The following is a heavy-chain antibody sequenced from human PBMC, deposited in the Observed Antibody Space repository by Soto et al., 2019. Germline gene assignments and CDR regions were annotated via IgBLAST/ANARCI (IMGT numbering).Heavy chain of an antibody. CDR1: GFTFSSYA. D-gene: IGHD1-26*01. CDR2: ISGSGGST. J-gene: IGHJ4*02. V-gene: IGHV3-23*01. CDR3: ARDGGRQDY. Sequence: PGGSLRLSCAASGFTFSSYAMSWVRQAPGKGLEWVSAISGSGGSTYYADSVKGRFTISRDNAKNSLYLQMNSLRAEDTAVYYCARDGGRQDYWGQGTLVTVSS.